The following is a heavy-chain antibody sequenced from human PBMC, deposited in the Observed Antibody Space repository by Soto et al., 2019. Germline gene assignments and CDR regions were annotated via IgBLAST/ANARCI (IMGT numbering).Heavy chain of an antibody. D-gene: IGHD3-10*01. CDR3: ARAPMVYGSGSYYPNWFDP. J-gene: IGHJ5*02. Sequence: ASVKVSCKASGYTFTSYGISWVRQAPGQGLEWMGWISAYNGNTNYAQKLQGRVTMTTDTSTSTAYMELRSLRSDDTAVYYFARAPMVYGSGSYYPNWFDPWGQGTLVTVSS. CDR1: GYTFTSYG. CDR2: ISAYNGNT. V-gene: IGHV1-18*01.